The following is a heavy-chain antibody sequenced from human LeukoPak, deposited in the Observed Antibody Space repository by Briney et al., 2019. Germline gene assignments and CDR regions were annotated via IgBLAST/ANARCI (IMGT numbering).Heavy chain of an antibody. Sequence: ASVKVSCKASGGTFSSYAISWVRQAPGQGLEWMGRIIPILGIANYAQKFQGRVTITADESTSTAYMELSSLRSEDTAVYYCARNGYYYDSSGYPQYYYYMDVWGKGTTVTVSS. J-gene: IGHJ6*03. CDR3: ARNGYYYDSSGYPQYYYYMDV. V-gene: IGHV1-69*04. CDR1: GGTFSSYA. CDR2: IIPILGIA. D-gene: IGHD3-22*01.